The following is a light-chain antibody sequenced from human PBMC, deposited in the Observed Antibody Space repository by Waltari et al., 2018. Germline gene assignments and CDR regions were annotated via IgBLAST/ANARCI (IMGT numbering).Light chain of an antibody. Sequence: QSALTHPPSASGPPGPSVPISCAGTSRAVGGYNYVPWYQQHPGNAPKLMLYEVSKRPSGVPDRFSGSKSGNTASLTVSGLQAEDEADYYCNSYAGSNNFVFGTGTKVTVL. V-gene: IGLV2-8*01. CDR1: SRAVGGYNY. CDR3: NSYAGSNNFV. J-gene: IGLJ1*01. CDR2: EVS.